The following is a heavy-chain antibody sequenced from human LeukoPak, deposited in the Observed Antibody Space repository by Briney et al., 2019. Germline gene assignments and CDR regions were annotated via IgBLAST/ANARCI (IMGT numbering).Heavy chain of an antibody. J-gene: IGHJ6*04. CDR1: GFTFSSYE. CDR3: ARNPPTRSRLLHYYYYGMDV. D-gene: IGHD2-15*01. Sequence: PGGSLRLSCAASGFTFSSYEMNWVRQAPGKGLEWVSYISSSGSTIYYADSVKGRFTISRDNAKNSLYLQMNSLRAEDTAVYYCARNPPTRSRLLHYYYYGMDVWGKGTTVTVSS. V-gene: IGHV3-48*03. CDR2: ISSSGSTI.